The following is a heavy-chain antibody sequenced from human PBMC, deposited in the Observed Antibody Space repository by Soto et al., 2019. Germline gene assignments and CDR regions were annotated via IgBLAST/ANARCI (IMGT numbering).Heavy chain of an antibody. CDR3: ARARGYPRTLFDY. Sequence: SETLSLTCTVSGGSISSYYWSWIRQPPGKGLEWIGYIYYSGSTNYNPSLKSRVTISVDKSKNQFSLKLSSVTAADTAVYYCARARGYPRTLFDYWGQGTLVTVSS. CDR2: IYYSGST. CDR1: GGSISSYY. D-gene: IGHD5-12*01. J-gene: IGHJ4*02. V-gene: IGHV4-59*12.